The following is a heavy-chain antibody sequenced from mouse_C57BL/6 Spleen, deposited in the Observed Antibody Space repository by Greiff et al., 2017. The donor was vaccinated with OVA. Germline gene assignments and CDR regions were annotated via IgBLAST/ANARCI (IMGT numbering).Heavy chain of an antibody. V-gene: IGHV14-2*01. CDR2: IDPEDGET. Sequence: EVMLVESGAELVKPGASVKLSCTASGFNIKDYYMHWVKQRTEQGLEWIGRIDPEDGETKYAPKFQGKATITADTSSNTAYLQLSSLTSEDTAVYYCARRDRSGYGFAYWGQGTLVTVSA. J-gene: IGHJ3*01. CDR1: GFNIKDYY. CDR3: ARRDRSGYGFAY. D-gene: IGHD3-2*02.